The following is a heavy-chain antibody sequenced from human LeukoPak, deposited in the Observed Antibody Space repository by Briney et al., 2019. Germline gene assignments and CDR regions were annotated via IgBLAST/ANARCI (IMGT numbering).Heavy chain of an antibody. CDR3: ARGRHRSGYYP. CDR1: GGSFSGYY. V-gene: IGHV4-34*01. CDR2: INHSGST. Sequence: SETLSLTCAVYGGSFSGYYWSWIRQPPGKGLEWIGEINHSGSTNYNPSLKSRVTISVDTSKNQFSLKLSSVTAADTAVYYCARGRHRSGYYPWGQGTLVTVSS. D-gene: IGHD3-3*01. J-gene: IGHJ5*02.